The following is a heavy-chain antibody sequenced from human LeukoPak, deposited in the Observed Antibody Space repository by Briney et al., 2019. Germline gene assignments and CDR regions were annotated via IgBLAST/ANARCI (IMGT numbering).Heavy chain of an antibody. Sequence: GASVKVSCKASGYTFTGYYMHWVRQAPGQGLEWMGRINPNSGGTNYAQKFQGRVTMTRDTSISTAYMELSRLTSDDTAVYYCARGRTVLRFLEWSDYYGMDVWGQGTTVTVSS. CDR2: INPNSGGT. D-gene: IGHD3-3*01. V-gene: IGHV1-2*06. CDR3: ARGRTVLRFLEWSDYYGMDV. CDR1: GYTFTGYY. J-gene: IGHJ6*02.